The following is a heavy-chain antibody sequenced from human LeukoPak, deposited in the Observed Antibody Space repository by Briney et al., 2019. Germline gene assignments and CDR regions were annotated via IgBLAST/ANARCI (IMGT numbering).Heavy chain of an antibody. Sequence: GGSLRLSCAASGFTFSNYGMSWVRQAPGKGLEWVSAISGSGGSTYYADSVKGRFTISRDNSKNTLYLQMNSLRAEDTAVYYCAKSRYCSSTSCLYDAFDIWGQGTMVTVSS. CDR2: ISGSGGST. V-gene: IGHV3-23*01. CDR3: AKSRYCSSTSCLYDAFDI. CDR1: GFTFSNYG. D-gene: IGHD2-2*01. J-gene: IGHJ3*02.